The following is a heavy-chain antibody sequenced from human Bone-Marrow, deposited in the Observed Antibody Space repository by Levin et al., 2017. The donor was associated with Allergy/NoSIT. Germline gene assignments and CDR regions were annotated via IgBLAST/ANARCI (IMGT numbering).Heavy chain of an antibody. J-gene: IGHJ3*02. V-gene: IGHV3-11*05. CDR2: VSRSGTYT. CDR1: GFTFSDYY. CDR3: ARGVFSGDAFDI. D-gene: IGHD3-3*02. Sequence: GGSLRLSCAASGFTFSDYYMAWIRQAPGKGLEWVSYVSRSGTYTNYADSVTGRFTISRDDAKSSLYLQMNNLRAGDTGVYFCARGVFSGDAFDIWGQGTRVVVST.